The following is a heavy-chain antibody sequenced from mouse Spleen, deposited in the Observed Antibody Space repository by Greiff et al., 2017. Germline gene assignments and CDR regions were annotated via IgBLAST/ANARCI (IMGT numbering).Heavy chain of an antibody. CDR3: ARDMDY. CDR2: IRNKANGYTT. J-gene: IGHJ4*01. Sequence: EVQVVESGGGLVQPGGSLRLSCATSGFTFTDYYMSWVRQPPGQALEWLGFIRNKANGYTTEYSASVKGRFTISRDNAQSILYLQMSTLRAEDSATYYCARDMDYWGQGTSVTVSS. V-gene: IGHV7-3*02. CDR1: GFTFTDYY.